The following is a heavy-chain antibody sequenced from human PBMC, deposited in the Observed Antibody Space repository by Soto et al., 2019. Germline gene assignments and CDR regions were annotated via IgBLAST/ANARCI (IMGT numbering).Heavy chain of an antibody. D-gene: IGHD2-15*01. CDR3: ARARTSSCPVGCWFDP. V-gene: IGHV1-69*12. J-gene: IGHJ5*02. CDR2: IIPIFGTG. CDR1: GGTFSSYA. Sequence: QVQLVQSGAEVKKPGSSVKVCCKASGGTFSSYAISWVRQAPGQGLEWMGGIIPIFGTGNYAQKFQGRVTITADESTSTAYMELSSLRSEDTAVYYCARARTSSCPVGCWFDPWGQGTLVTVSS.